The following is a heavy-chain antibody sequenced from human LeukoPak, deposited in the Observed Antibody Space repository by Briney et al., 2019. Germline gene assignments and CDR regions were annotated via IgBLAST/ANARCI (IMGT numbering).Heavy chain of an antibody. CDR2: IYYSGST. CDR1: GGSISSSSYY. Sequence: SETLSLTCTVSGGSISSSSYYWGWIRQPPGKGLQWIGNIYYSGSTYYRPSLKSRVTISVDTSKNQFSLKLRSVTAADTAVYHCARRVRYGTESDDWFDPWGQGTLVTVSS. D-gene: IGHD5-18*01. CDR3: ARRVRYGTESDDWFDP. V-gene: IGHV4-39*07. J-gene: IGHJ5*02.